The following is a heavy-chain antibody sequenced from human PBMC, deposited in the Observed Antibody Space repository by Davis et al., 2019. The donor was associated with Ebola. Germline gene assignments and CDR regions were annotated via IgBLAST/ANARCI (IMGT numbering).Heavy chain of an antibody. Sequence: GESLKISCAASGFTFSSYAMHWVRQAPGKGLEWVSLISWDGGSTYYADSVKGRFTISRDNSKNSLYLQMNSLRAEDTALYYCAKDLPSRGSGWYRRGGGFDYWGQGTLVTVSS. CDR3: AKDLPSRGSGWYRRGGGFDY. CDR2: ISWDGGST. J-gene: IGHJ4*02. CDR1: GFTFSSYA. D-gene: IGHD6-19*01. V-gene: IGHV3-43D*03.